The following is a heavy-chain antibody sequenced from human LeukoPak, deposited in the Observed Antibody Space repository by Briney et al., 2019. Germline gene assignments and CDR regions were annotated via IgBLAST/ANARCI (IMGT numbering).Heavy chain of an antibody. CDR2: IIPIFGTA. J-gene: IGHJ4*02. CDR3: ARSIRSGYYLDY. CDR1: GYTFTSYG. D-gene: IGHD3-22*01. Sequence: SVKVSCKASGYTFTSYGISWVRQAPGQGLEWMGRIIPIFGTANYAQKFQGRVTITTDESTSTAYMELSSLRSEDTAVYYCARSIRSGYYLDYWGQGTLVTVSS. V-gene: IGHV1-69*05.